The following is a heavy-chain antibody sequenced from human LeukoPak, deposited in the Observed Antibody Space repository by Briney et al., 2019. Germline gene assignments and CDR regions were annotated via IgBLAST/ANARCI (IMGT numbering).Heavy chain of an antibody. V-gene: IGHV3-7*05. Sequence: GGSLRLSCAASGSTFSRFWMSWVRQAPGKGLEWVANINPDGSEKYYVDSVKGRFTISRDKSKNTLYLQMNSLRAEDTAVYYCAKEGSNWDVDYWGQGTLVTVSS. CDR2: INPDGSEK. D-gene: IGHD1-1*01. CDR1: GSTFSRFW. CDR3: AKEGSNWDVDY. J-gene: IGHJ4*02.